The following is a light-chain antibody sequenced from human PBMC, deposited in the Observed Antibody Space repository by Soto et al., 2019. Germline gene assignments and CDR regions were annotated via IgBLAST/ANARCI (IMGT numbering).Light chain of an antibody. CDR1: QSITKW. J-gene: IGKJ4*01. CDR3: QHYNSF. Sequence: DIQMTQSPSTLSASIGDRVTITCRASQSITKWLAWCQQKPGKAPKLLIYDVSSLKSGVPSRFSGSGSGTEFTLTISSLQPDDFATYYCQHYNSFFGGGTKVDIK. CDR2: DVS. V-gene: IGKV1-5*01.